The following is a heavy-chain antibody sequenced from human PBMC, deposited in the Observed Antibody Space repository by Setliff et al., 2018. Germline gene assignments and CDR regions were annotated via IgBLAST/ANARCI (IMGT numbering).Heavy chain of an antibody. D-gene: IGHD7-27*01. CDR2: IHSSGNT. J-gene: IGHJ3*02. Sequence: SETLSLTCNVSGGSISTYYWSWIRQPAGKELEWIGRIHSSGNTNYKPSLKSRVTVSVDTTKNQFSLKLSSVTAADTAVYYCARAGAIQGGFDIWGQGTVVTVSS. V-gene: IGHV4-4*07. CDR3: ARAGAIQGGFDI. CDR1: GGSISTYY.